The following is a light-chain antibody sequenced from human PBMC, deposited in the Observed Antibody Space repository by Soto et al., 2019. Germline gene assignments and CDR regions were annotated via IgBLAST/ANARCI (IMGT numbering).Light chain of an antibody. V-gene: IGKV4-1*01. Sequence: DIVMAQSPDSLTVSLGERATINCKSSQSVLYSSNNKNYLAWYQQKPGQPPKLLIYWASTRESGVPDRFSGSGSGTDFTLTISSLQADDVAVYYCQQYYSTPLTFGQGTKLEIK. CDR1: QSVLYSSNNKNY. CDR2: WAS. CDR3: QQYYSTPLT. J-gene: IGKJ2*01.